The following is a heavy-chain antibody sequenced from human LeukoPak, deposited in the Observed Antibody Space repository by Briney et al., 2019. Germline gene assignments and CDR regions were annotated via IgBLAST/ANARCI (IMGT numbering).Heavy chain of an antibody. J-gene: IGHJ4*02. CDR1: GFTFSSYN. CDR2: ISSSSSTI. V-gene: IGHV3-48*01. Sequence: GGSLRLSCAASGFTFSSYNMNWVRQAPGKGLEWVSYISSSSSTINYADSVKGRFTISRDNAKNSLYLQMNSLRAEDTAVYYCARGDHSSGYYLDYWGQSTLVTVSS. D-gene: IGHD3-22*01. CDR3: ARGDHSSGYYLDY.